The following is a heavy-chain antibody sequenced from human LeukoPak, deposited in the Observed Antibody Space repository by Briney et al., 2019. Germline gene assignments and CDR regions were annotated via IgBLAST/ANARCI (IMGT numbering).Heavy chain of an antibody. V-gene: IGHV4-61*02. CDR3: ASAGYSYGHSFDY. J-gene: IGHJ4*02. CDR2: IYTSGST. CDR1: GGSISSGSYY. D-gene: IGHD5-18*01. Sequence: SETLSLTCTVSGGSISSGSYYWSWIRQPAGKGLEWIGRIYTSGSTNYNPSPKSRVTISVDTSKNQFSLKLSSVTAADTAVYYCASAGYSYGHSFDYWGQGTLVTVSS.